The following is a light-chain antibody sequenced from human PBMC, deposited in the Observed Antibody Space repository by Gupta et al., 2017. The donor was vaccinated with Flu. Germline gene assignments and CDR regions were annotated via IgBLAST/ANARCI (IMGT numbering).Light chain of an antibody. V-gene: IGLV2-14*01. CDR1: SSDVGGYNY. J-gene: IGLJ3*02. Sequence: QSALTQPASVSGSPGQSITISCTGTSSDVGGYNYVSWYQHHPGKAPKRRMYEVINRPSGVSNRVSASKSGNNASLTISGLQAEDEADEYCSSSTSSNSGEFGGGTKLTVL. CDR3: SSSTSSNSGE. CDR2: EVI.